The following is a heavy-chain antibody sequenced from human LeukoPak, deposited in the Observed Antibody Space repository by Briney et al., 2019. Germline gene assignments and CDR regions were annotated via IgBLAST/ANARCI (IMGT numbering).Heavy chain of an antibody. Sequence: PSETLSLTCAVYGGSFSGYYWGWIRQPPGKGPEWIGSTHHNGPTFYHPSLKSRVTISVDTSLNQVSLNLNSVTAADTAVYYCAREQWGSTFPDYWDQGVLVIVSS. CDR1: GGSFSGYY. V-gene: IGHV4-38-2*02. CDR2: THHNGPT. CDR3: AREQWGSTFPDY. J-gene: IGHJ4*02. D-gene: IGHD1-26*01.